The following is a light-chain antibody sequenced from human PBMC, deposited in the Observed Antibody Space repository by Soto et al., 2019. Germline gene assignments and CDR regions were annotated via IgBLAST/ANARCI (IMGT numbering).Light chain of an antibody. Sequence: EIVMTQSPATLSVSPGERATLFCRASQSVSSNLAWYQQKPGQARRLLXYGASTRATGIPARFSGNVSGTEFTLTISSLQSEDFAVYYGQQYNNWPPWTFGQGTKVDIK. CDR2: GAS. CDR1: QSVSSN. J-gene: IGKJ2*02. V-gene: IGKV3-15*01. CDR3: QQYNNWPPWT.